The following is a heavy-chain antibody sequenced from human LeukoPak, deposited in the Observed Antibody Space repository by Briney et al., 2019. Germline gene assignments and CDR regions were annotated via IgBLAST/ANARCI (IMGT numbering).Heavy chain of an antibody. D-gene: IGHD3-16*01. CDR3: ARGQGGGYYFDY. CDR2: ITTSGTTI. V-gene: IGHV3-48*03. Sequence: GGSLRLSCAASGFTFDDYGMSWARQAPGKGLEWISYITTSGTTIFYADSVKGRFTIPRDNAKKSLYLQMNSLRAEDTAVYYCARGQGGGYYFDYWGQGTLVTVSS. CDR1: GFTFDDYG. J-gene: IGHJ4*02.